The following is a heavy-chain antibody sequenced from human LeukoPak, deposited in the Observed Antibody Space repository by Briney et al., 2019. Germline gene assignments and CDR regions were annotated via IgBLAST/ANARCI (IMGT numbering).Heavy chain of an antibody. Sequence: ASVKASCKASGYTCTGYYMHWVRQPPGQGLEWMGWINPNSGGTNYAQKFQGWVTMTRDTSISTAYMELSRLRSDDTAVYYCARETSYYYGMDVWGQGTTVTVSS. CDR3: ARETSYYYGMDV. V-gene: IGHV1-2*04. CDR2: INPNSGGT. J-gene: IGHJ6*02. CDR1: GYTCTGYY.